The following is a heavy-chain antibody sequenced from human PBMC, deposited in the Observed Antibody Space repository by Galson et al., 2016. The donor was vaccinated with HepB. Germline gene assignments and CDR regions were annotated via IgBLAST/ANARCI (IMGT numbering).Heavy chain of an antibody. J-gene: IGHJ6*02. Sequence: SLRLSCAASVFTFSSYAMTWVRQAPGKGLEWVSDISSSGDSTYYADSVKGRFTISRDNAKNSLYLQMNSLRGEDTAVYYCARGRGVDVWGQGTTVTVS. CDR2: ISSSGDST. V-gene: IGHV3-23*01. CDR3: ARGRGVDV. CDR1: VFTFSSYA.